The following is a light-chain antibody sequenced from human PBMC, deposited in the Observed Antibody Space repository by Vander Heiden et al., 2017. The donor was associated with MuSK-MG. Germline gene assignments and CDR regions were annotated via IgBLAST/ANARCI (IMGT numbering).Light chain of an antibody. CDR1: HSISSN. J-gene: IGKJ4*01. Sequence: ELVMTQSPGTLSVSPGERATLSCRASHSISSNLAWYQQKPGQAPRLLIYAASTRATGIPARFSGSGSGTEFTLTISSLQSEDFAVYYCQQYNNWPLPFGGGTKVEIK. CDR2: AAS. CDR3: QQYNNWPLP. V-gene: IGKV3-15*01.